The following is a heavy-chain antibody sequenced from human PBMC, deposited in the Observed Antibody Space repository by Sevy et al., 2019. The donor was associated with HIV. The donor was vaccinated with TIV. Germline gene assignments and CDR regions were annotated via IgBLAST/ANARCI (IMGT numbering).Heavy chain of an antibody. CDR1: GFTFSSYG. Sequence: GGSLRLSCAASGFTFSSYGMHWVRQAPGKGLEWVAVIWYDGSNKYYADSVKGRFTISRDNSKNTLYLQMNSLRAADTAVYYCARDGNWSGTTRYYYYGMDVWGQGTTVTVSS. J-gene: IGHJ6*02. V-gene: IGHV3-33*01. CDR3: ARDGNWSGTTRYYYYGMDV. D-gene: IGHD1-7*01. CDR2: IWYDGSNK.